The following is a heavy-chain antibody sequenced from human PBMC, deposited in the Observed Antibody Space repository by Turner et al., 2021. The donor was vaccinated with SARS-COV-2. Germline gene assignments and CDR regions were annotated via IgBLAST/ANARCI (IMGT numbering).Heavy chain of an antibody. D-gene: IGHD3-10*01. CDR3: ASQEALVPSYYYYYNGMDV. CDR2: IYYSGST. J-gene: IGHJ6*02. V-gene: IGHV4-39*01. CDR1: GGSISSSRYY. Sequence: QLQLQESGPGLVKPSETLSLTCTVSGGSISSSRYYCGWIRQPPGKGLEWIGSIYYSGSTYYNPSIKSRVTIAVDTSKNQFSLKLSSVTAADTAVYDWASQEALVPSYYYYYNGMDVWGQGTTVTVSS.